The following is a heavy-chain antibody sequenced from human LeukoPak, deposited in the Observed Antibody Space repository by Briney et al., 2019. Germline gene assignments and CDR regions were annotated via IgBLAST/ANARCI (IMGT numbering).Heavy chain of an antibody. Sequence: GGPLRLSCAASGFTFTGFWMGWVRQAPGKGLEWVAHIKQDGSEKYYVESVKGRFTISRDNARNLVFLQMSSLRAEDTAMYYCARGNFGDYDWGQGTLVTVSS. CDR2: IKQDGSEK. D-gene: IGHD4-17*01. CDR3: ARGNFGDYD. CDR1: GFTFTGFW. V-gene: IGHV3-7*01. J-gene: IGHJ4*02.